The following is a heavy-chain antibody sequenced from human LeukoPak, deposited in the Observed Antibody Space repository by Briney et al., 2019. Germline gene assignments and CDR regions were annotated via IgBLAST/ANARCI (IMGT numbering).Heavy chain of an antibody. Sequence: ASVTVSFKASGYIFTSYAMNWVRQAPGQGLEWMGWINTNTGNPTYAQGFTGRFVFSLDTSVSTAYLQICSLKAEDTAVYYCARGAGDYDSSGFDYWGQGTLVTVSS. CDR1: GYIFTSYA. V-gene: IGHV7-4-1*01. J-gene: IGHJ4*02. CDR2: INTNTGNP. D-gene: IGHD3-22*01. CDR3: ARGAGDYDSSGFDY.